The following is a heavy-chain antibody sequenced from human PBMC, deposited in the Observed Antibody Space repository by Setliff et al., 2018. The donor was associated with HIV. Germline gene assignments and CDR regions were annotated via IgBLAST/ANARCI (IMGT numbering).Heavy chain of an antibody. D-gene: IGHD2-15*01. CDR2: IIPVFDTP. V-gene: IGHV1-69*13. CDR3: ARVNGGNTLYYFDS. J-gene: IGHJ4*02. Sequence: GASVKVSCKASGGAFSSYAINWVRQAPGQGLEWMGGIIPVFDTPNYAQKFQGRATITADESTSTSSMELSSLGSEDTAVYYCARVNGGNTLYYFDSWGQGTLVTVSS. CDR1: GGAFSSYA.